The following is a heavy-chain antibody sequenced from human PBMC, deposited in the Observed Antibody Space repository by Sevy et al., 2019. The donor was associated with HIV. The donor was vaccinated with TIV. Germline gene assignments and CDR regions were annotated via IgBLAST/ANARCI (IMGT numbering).Heavy chain of an antibody. CDR2: LSFGCGEI. Sequence: GGSLRLSCAASGFTFSNNSMTWVRQPPGQGLEWVSTLSFGCGEINYADSVKGRFTISRDNSKSSVYLQMNNLRPEDTAVYYCAREGCTKPHDYWGQGTLVTVSS. J-gene: IGHJ4*02. CDR1: GFTFSNNS. V-gene: IGHV3-23*01. D-gene: IGHD2-8*01. CDR3: AREGCTKPHDY.